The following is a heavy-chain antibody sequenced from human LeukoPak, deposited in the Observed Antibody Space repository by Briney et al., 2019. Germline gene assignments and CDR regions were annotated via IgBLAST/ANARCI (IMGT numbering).Heavy chain of an antibody. J-gene: IGHJ4*02. Sequence: PSETLSLTYTVSGGSISSYYWSWIRQPPGKGLEWIGYIYYSGSTNYNPSLKSRVTISVDTSKNQFSLKLSSVTAADTAVYYCAREKAVADNYFDYWGQGTLVTVSS. CDR3: AREKAVADNYFDY. CDR1: GGSISSYY. D-gene: IGHD6-19*01. CDR2: IYYSGST. V-gene: IGHV4-59*01.